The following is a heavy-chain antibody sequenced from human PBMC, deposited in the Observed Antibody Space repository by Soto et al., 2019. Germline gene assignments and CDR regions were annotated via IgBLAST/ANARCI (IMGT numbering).Heavy chain of an antibody. Sequence: QVQLEQSGAEVKKPGASVRFSCKAYGYTFTSYGFTWVRQAPGQGLEWMGWINAYTGDTNYGQEFQGRVTMTTDTSTSTAYMDLRSLRSDDTAVYYCARGASKDYYLDYWGQGTLVTVSS. CDR1: GYTFTSYG. CDR3: ARGASKDYYLDY. CDR2: INAYTGDT. V-gene: IGHV1-18*04. J-gene: IGHJ4*02.